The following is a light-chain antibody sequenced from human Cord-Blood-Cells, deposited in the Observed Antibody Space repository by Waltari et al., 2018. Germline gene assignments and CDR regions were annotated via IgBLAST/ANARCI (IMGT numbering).Light chain of an antibody. J-gene: IGLJ2*01. CDR3: QVWDSSSDQV. Sequence: SYVLTQPPSVSVAPGKTARITCGGNNIGSKSVHWYQQKPGQAPVLVIYYDNERPSGIPARFAGSNAGNTATLTISRVEAGDEADDYCQVWDSSSDQVFGGGTKLTVL. CDR1: NIGSKS. V-gene: IGLV3-21*04. CDR2: YDN.